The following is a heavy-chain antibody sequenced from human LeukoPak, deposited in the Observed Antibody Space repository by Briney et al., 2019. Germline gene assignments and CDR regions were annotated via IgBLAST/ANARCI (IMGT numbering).Heavy chain of an antibody. CDR1: GFTFSSYS. CDR3: ARGGTYYYDSSGYEDFDY. J-gene: IGHJ4*02. V-gene: IGHV3-48*04. Sequence: GGSLRLSCAASGFTFSSYSMNWVRQAPGKGLEWVSYISSSSSTIYYADSVKGRFTISRDNTKNSLYLQMNSLRAEDTAVYYCARGGTYYYDSSGYEDFDYWGQGTLVTVSS. CDR2: ISSSSSTI. D-gene: IGHD3-22*01.